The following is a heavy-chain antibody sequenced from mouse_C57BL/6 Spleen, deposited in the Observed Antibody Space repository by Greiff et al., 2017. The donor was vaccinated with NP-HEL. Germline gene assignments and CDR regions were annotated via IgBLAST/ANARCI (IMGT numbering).Heavy chain of an antibody. D-gene: IGHD4-1*01. V-gene: IGHV1-26*01. Sequence: VQLQQSGPELVKPGASVKISCKASGYTFTDYYMNWVKQSHGKSLEWIGDINPNNGGTSYNQKFKGKATLTVDKSSSTAYMELRSLTSEDSAVYYCARSRMKLVLFDYWGQGTTLTVSS. J-gene: IGHJ2*01. CDR2: INPNNGGT. CDR3: ARSRMKLVLFDY. CDR1: GYTFTDYY.